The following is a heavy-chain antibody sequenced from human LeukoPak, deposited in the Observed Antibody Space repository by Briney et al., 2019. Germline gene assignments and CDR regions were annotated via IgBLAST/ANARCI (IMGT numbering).Heavy chain of an antibody. J-gene: IGHJ5*02. Sequence: SETLSLTCAVSGDSISYESYYWNWIRQAPGKGPEWIGNIYRGRTRLKPSLTSRVAISVVISKSQVSLSLTSVTAADTAIYYCAGEGEYGDSYSWGQGALVIVSA. CDR1: GDSISYESYY. CDR2: IYRGRT. V-gene: IGHV4-30-2*01. D-gene: IGHD2-21*01. CDR3: AGEGEYGDSYS.